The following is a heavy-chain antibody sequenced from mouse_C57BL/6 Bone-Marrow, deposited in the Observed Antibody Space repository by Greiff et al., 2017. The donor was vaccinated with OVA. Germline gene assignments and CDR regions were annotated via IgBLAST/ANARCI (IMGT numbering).Heavy chain of an antibody. V-gene: IGHV5-12*01. J-gene: IGHJ1*03. CDR2: ISNGGGST. Sequence: EVQVVESGGGLVQPGGSLKLSCAASGFTFSDYYMYWVRQTPEKRLEWVAYISNGGGSTYYPDTVKGRFTISRDNAKNTLYLQMSRLKSEDTAMYYCARPFYSNYWYFDVWGTGTTVTVSS. CDR1: GFTFSDYY. D-gene: IGHD2-5*01. CDR3: ARPFYSNYWYFDV.